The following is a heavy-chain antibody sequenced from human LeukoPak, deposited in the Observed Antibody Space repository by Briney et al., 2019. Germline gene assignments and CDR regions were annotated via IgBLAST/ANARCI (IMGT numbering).Heavy chain of an antibody. CDR3: ARGLEDVVPAADWYFDL. J-gene: IGHJ2*01. V-gene: IGHV4-4*07. Sequence: MTSETLSLTCTVSGGSISSYYWSWIRQPAGKGLEWIGRIYTSGSTNYNPSLKSRVTISVDTSKNQFSLKLSSVTAADTAVYYCARGLEDVVPAADWYFDLWGRGTLVTVSS. CDR1: GGSISSYY. CDR2: IYTSGST. D-gene: IGHD2-2*01.